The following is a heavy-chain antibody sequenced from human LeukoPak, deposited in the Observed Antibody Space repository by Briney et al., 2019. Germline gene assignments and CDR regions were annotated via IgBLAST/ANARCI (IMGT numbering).Heavy chain of an antibody. J-gene: IGHJ1*01. CDR1: GYTFTGFC. D-gene: IGHD3-10*01. CDR3: ARDLDNYSGSGSYYNGDPLFQH. V-gene: IGHV1-2*02. Sequence: ASVKVSCKASGYTFTGFCVHWVRQAPGQGLEWMGWLNPNSGGTNYAQNFQGRVTMTRDTSISTGYMELSRLRSDDTAVYYCARDLDNYSGSGSYYNGDPLFQHWGQGTLVTVSS. CDR2: LNPNSGGT.